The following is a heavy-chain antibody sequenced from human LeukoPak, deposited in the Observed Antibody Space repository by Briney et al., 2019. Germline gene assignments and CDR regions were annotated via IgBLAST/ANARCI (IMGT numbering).Heavy chain of an antibody. V-gene: IGHV1-46*01. CDR3: ARYGFSTVWQGGWHAFDI. Sequence: ASVKVSCKASGYTFSSYYMHWVRQAPGQGLQGMGIINPTTGDTTYAQKFQGRLTMTRDRSTRTVYMELSSLTSEDTAVFYCARYGFSTVWQGGWHAFDIWGQGTVVTVSS. CDR2: INPTTGDT. D-gene: IGHD6-13*01. J-gene: IGHJ3*02. CDR1: GYTFSSYY.